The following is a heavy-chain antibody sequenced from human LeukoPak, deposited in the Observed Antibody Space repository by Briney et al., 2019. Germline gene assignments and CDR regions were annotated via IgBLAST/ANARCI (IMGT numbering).Heavy chain of an antibody. CDR1: GFTFSSHG. CDR3: KTAYEILTGVTLDY. Sequence: GGSLRLSCAASGFTFSSHGMSWVRQAPGKGLEWVSTISGSGDNTYYADSVKGRFTISRDNAKNSLYLQMNSLRAEDTFFFKQKTAYEILTGVTLDYWGQGTLVTVSS. D-gene: IGHD3-9*01. J-gene: IGHJ4*02. CDR2: ISGSGDNT. V-gene: IGHV3-23*01.